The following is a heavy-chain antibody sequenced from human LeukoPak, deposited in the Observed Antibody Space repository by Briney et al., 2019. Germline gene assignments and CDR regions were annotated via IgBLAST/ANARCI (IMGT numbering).Heavy chain of an antibody. CDR3: ARDTTPYDSSGYYYIY. CDR2: IIPIFGTA. V-gene: IGHV1-69*13. D-gene: IGHD3-22*01. CDR1: GGTFSSYA. J-gene: IGHJ4*02. Sequence: ASVKVSCKASGGTFSSYAISWVRQAPGQGLEWMGGIIPIFGTANYAQKFQGRVTITADESTSTAYMELSSLRSEDTAVYYCARDTTPYDSSGYYYIYWGQGTLVTVSS.